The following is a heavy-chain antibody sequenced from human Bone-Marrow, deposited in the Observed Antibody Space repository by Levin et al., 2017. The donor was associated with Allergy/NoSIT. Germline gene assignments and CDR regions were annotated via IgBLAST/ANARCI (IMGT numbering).Heavy chain of an antibody. Sequence: HAGGSLRLSCAASGFTFSSYGMHWVRQAPGKGLERVAVIWYDGSNKYYADSVKGRFTISRDNSKNTLYLQMNSLRAEDTAVYYCARDVDTAMVTFWFDPWGQGTLVTVSS. CDR3: ARDVDTAMVTFWFDP. J-gene: IGHJ5*02. V-gene: IGHV3-33*01. D-gene: IGHD5-18*01. CDR1: GFTFSSYG. CDR2: IWYDGSNK.